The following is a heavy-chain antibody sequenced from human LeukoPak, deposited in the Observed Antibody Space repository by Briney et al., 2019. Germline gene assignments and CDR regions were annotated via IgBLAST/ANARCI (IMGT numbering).Heavy chain of an antibody. V-gene: IGHV1-8*03. J-gene: IGHJ5*02. CDR2: MNPNSGNT. Sequence: GASVKVSCKASGYTFTSYDINWVRQATGQGLEWMGWMNPNSGNTGYAQKFQGRVTITRNTSISTAYMELSSLRSEDTAVYYCARDMITHSSSYSNFDPWGQGTLVTVSS. CDR3: ARDMITHSSSYSNFDP. CDR1: GYTFTSYD. D-gene: IGHD6-13*01.